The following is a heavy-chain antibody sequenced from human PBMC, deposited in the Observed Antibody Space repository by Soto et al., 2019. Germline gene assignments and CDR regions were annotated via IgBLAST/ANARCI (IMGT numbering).Heavy chain of an antibody. CDR3: ARGGDPDY. D-gene: IGHD2-21*02. J-gene: IGHJ4*02. Sequence: EVQLVESGGGLVQPGGSLRLSCVASGFKSDYYWMHWVRQAPGGGLMWISRLQTDGSHPAYADSVKGRFTISRDNAKNTLYLQMNNLRVEDTAIYYCARGGDPDYWGQGTLVTVSS. CDR2: LQTDGSHP. V-gene: IGHV3-74*01. CDR1: GFKSDYYW.